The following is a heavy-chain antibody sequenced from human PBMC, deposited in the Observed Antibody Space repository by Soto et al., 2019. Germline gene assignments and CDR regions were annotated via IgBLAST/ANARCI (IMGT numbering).Heavy chain of an antibody. CDR1: GFTFSSYA. Sequence: GGTLSLSCASSGFTFSSYAMSWVRQAPGKGLEWVSAISGSGGSTYYADSVKGRFTISRDNSKNTLYLQMNSLRAEDTAVYYCAKPPIGLLWFGPPDACDIWGQGTRVTVSS. V-gene: IGHV3-23*01. D-gene: IGHD3-10*01. CDR3: AKPPIGLLWFGPPDACDI. CDR2: ISGSGGST. J-gene: IGHJ3*02.